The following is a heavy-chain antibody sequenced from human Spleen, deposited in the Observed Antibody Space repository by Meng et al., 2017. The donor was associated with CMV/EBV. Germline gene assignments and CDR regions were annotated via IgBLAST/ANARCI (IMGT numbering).Heavy chain of an antibody. CDR2: VSGCDGET. Sequence: ASVKVSCKASGYTFSSYGISWVRQAPGQGLEWMGWVSGCDGETNYAQEIEGRVTMTTDTSTSTVYVELRSLRSDDTAVYYCVRDWECIARSDFFDIWGQGTTVTVSS. CDR1: GYTFSSYG. CDR3: VRDWECIARSDFFDI. D-gene: IGHD1-26*01. J-gene: IGHJ3*02. V-gene: IGHV1-18*01.